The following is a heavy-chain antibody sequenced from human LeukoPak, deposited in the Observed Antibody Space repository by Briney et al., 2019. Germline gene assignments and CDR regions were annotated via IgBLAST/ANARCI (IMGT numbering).Heavy chain of an antibody. J-gene: IGHJ3*02. CDR1: GGTFSSYT. Sequence: SVKVSCKASGGTFSSYTISWVRQAPGQGLEWMGRIIPILGIANYAHKFQGRVTITADKSTSTAYMELSSLRSEDTAVYYCAREIGDCGGDCYLGAFDIWGQGTMVTVSS. D-gene: IGHD2-21*01. CDR3: AREIGDCGGDCYLGAFDI. CDR2: IIPILGIA. V-gene: IGHV1-69*04.